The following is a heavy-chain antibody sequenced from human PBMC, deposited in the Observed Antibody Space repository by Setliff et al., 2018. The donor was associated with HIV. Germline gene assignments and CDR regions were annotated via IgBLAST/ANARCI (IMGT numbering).Heavy chain of an antibody. V-gene: IGHV4-39*01. D-gene: IGHD6-6*01. Sequence: PSETLSLTCTVSGGSISSSIYYWGWIRQPPGKGLEWIGFIYYSGSTYYYGGSTYYNPSLKSRVTISVDTSKNQFSLKLSSVTAADTAVYYCARHDTEYISYPIDYWGQGNLVTVSS. J-gene: IGHJ4*02. CDR3: ARHDTEYISYPIDY. CDR2: IYYSGSTYYYGGST. CDR1: GGSISSSIYY.